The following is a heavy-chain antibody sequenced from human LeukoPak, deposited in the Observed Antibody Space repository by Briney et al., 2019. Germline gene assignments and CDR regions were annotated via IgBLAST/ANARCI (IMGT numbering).Heavy chain of an antibody. V-gene: IGHV1-8*01. CDR2: MNPNSGNT. Sequence: GASVKVSCKASGYTFTSYDINWVRQATGQGLEWMGWMNPNSGNTGYAQKFQGRVTMTRDTSISTAYMELSSLRSEDTAVYYCARVIGYCSGGSCYSEKPDYWGQGTLVTVSS. CDR1: GYTFTSYD. CDR3: ARVIGYCSGGSCYSEKPDY. J-gene: IGHJ4*02. D-gene: IGHD2-15*01.